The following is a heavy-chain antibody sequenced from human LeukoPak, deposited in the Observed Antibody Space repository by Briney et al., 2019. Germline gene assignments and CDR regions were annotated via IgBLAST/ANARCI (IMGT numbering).Heavy chain of an antibody. Sequence: SETLSLTCTVSGGSVTGYYWSWIRQRPGKGLEWIGYIYYSGSTNYNPSLKSRVTISVDTSKNQFSLKLSSMTAADTAVYYCARVLNSGYSDYWGQGTLVTVSS. J-gene: IGHJ4*02. CDR1: GGSVTGYY. CDR3: ARVLNSGYSDY. V-gene: IGHV4-59*02. CDR2: IYYSGST. D-gene: IGHD1-26*01.